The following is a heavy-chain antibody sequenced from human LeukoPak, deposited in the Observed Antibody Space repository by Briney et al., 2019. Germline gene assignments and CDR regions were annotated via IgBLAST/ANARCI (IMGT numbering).Heavy chain of an antibody. CDR2: ISYDGSNK. CDR1: GFTFSSYG. D-gene: IGHD1-26*01. V-gene: IGHV3-30*03. Sequence: GGSLRLSCAASGFTFSSYGMHWVRQAPGKGLEWVAVISYDGSNKYYADSVKGRFTISRDNSKNTLYLQMNSLKAEDTAVYYCARDTRRGRYYYYGMDVWGQGTTVTVSS. J-gene: IGHJ6*02. CDR3: ARDTRRGRYYYYGMDV.